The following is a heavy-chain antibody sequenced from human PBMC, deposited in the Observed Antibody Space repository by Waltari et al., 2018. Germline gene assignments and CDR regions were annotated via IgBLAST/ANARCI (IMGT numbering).Heavy chain of an antibody. D-gene: IGHD3-10*01. CDR3: ARDDYGGQKGLFDY. CDR2: ISYDGSNK. CDR1: GFTFSSYA. V-gene: IGHV3-30-3*01. Sequence: QVQLVESGGGVVQPGRSLRLSCAASGFTFSSYAMHWVRQAPGKGVEWLAVISYDGSNKYYADSVKGRFTISRDNSKNTLYLQMNSLRAEDTAVYYCARDDYGGQKGLFDYWGQGTLVTVSS. J-gene: IGHJ4*02.